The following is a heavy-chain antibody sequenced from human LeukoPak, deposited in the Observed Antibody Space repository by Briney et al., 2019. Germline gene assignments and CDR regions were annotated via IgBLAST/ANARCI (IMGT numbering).Heavy chain of an antibody. D-gene: IGHD3-22*01. V-gene: IGHV4-59*01. J-gene: IGHJ3*02. CDR1: GGSISSYY. Sequence: TLSLTCTVSGGSISSYYWNWIRQPPGKGLKWIGYIYYSGSTNYNPSLKSRVTISVDTSKNQFSLKLSSVTAADTAVYYCTGGSSGYYAFDIWGQGAMVTVSS. CDR3: TGGSSGYYAFDI. CDR2: IYYSGST.